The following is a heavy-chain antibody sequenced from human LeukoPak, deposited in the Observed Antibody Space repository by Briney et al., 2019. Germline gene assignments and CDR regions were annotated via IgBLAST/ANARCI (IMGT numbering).Heavy chain of an antibody. V-gene: IGHV3-23*01. CDR2: ISGSGGST. Sequence: PGGSLRLSCAASGFTFSNYTMNWVRQAPGKGLEWVSAISGSGGSTYYADSVKGRFTISRDNSKNTLYLQMNSLRAEDTAVYYCAKDLAGTYYYGSGSYPLDAFDIWGQGTMVTVSS. D-gene: IGHD3-10*01. CDR3: AKDLAGTYYYGSGSYPLDAFDI. CDR1: GFTFSNYT. J-gene: IGHJ3*02.